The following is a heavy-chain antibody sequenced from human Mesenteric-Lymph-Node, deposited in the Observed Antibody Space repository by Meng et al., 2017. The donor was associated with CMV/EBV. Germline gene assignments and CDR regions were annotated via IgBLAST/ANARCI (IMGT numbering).Heavy chain of an antibody. Sequence: GESLKISCAASGFTFSSYWMSWVRQAPGKGLEWVANIKQDGSEKYYVDSVKGRFTISRDNAKNSLYLQMNSLRAEDTAVYYCARAGVATTTPRGYFDYWGQGTRVTVSS. CDR1: GFTFSSYW. CDR2: IKQDGSEK. CDR3: ARAGVATTTPRGYFDY. J-gene: IGHJ4*02. D-gene: IGHD5-12*01. V-gene: IGHV3-7*01.